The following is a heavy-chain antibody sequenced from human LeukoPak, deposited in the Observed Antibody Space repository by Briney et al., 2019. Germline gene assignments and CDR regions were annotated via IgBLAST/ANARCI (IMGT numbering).Heavy chain of an antibody. J-gene: IGHJ4*02. CDR1: GFKFNSYA. CDR3: ARDSGWIQFHY. D-gene: IGHD5-18*01. Sequence: PGGSLRLSCAASGFKFNSYAMSWVRQAPGKGLEWVSGIGPSGDRTYYADSVKGRFTISRDNSKNTLYLQMSSLRDEDTAVYYCARDSGWIQFHYWGQGTQVTVSS. V-gene: IGHV3-23*01. CDR2: IGPSGDRT.